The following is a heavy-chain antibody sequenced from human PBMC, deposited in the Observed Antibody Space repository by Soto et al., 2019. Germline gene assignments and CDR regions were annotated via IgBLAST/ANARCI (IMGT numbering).Heavy chain of an antibody. Sequence: GGSLRLSCAASGFTFSSLGMHWVRQAPGKGLERVAVIWYDGSNSYYADSVKGRFTISRDNSKNTLFLQMNSLRAEDTAVYYCARVGCSRTNCYTGYYFDYWGQGTLVTVSS. CDR1: GFTFSSLG. D-gene: IGHD2-2*02. CDR3: ARVGCSRTNCYTGYYFDY. V-gene: IGHV3-33*01. J-gene: IGHJ4*02. CDR2: IWYDGSNS.